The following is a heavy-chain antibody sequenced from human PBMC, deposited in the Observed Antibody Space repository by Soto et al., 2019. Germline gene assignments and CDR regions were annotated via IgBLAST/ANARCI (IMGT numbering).Heavy chain of an antibody. CDR2: IKQDGSEK. CDR1: GFTFSSYW. D-gene: IGHD4-4*01. CDR3: ARDRLVSNAARQYYYYYGMDV. V-gene: IGHV3-7*01. J-gene: IGHJ6*02. Sequence: GESLKISCAASGFTFSSYWMSWVRQAPGKGLEWVANIKQDGSEKYYVDSVKGRFTISRDNAKNSLYLQMNSLRAEDTAVYYCARDRLVSNAARQYYYYYGMDVWGQGTTVTVSS.